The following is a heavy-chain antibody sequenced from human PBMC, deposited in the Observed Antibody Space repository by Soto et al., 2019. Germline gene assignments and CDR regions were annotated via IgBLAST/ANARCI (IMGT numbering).Heavy chain of an antibody. Sequence: GGSLRLSCAASGFTFSSYAMSWVRQAPGKGLEWVSAITGSGSSTYYADSVKGRFTISRDNSKNTLYLQMNSLRAEDADVYYSAKDKPAGNPVHSCGYIDYWGQGTLVTVSS. J-gene: IGHJ4*02. V-gene: IGHV3-23*01. D-gene: IGHD3-22*01. CDR1: GFTFSSYA. CDR2: ITGSGSST. CDR3: AKDKPAGNPVHSCGYIDY.